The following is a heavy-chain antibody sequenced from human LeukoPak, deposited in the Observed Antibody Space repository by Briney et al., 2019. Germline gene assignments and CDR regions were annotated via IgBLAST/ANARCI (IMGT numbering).Heavy chain of an antibody. CDR3: ARDAGDLDY. D-gene: IGHD4-17*01. V-gene: IGHV4-30-4*01. J-gene: IGHJ4*02. CDR2: IYYSGST. CDR1: GDSISSGDYY. Sequence: SESLSLTCTVSGDSISSGDYYWSWIRQPPGKGLEWIGHIYYSGSTNYNPSLKSRVIISVDTSKNQFSLKLTSVTAADTAVYYCARDAGDLDYWGQGTLATVSS.